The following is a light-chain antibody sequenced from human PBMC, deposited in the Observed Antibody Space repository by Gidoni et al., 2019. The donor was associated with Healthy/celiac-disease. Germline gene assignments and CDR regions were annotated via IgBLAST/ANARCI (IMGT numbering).Light chain of an antibody. CDR1: QSVSSN. CDR2: GAS. J-gene: IGKJ1*01. V-gene: IGKV3-15*01. Sequence: EIVITQSPATLSVSPGERATLSCRASQSVSSNLAWYQQTPGQAPRLLIYGASTRATCIPARFSGSWSGTEFTLTISSLHSEDFAVYYCQQYNNWPRTFGQGTKVDIK. CDR3: QQYNNWPRT.